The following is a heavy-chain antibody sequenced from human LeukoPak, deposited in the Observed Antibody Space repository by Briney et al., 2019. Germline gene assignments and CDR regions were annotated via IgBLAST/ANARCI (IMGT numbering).Heavy chain of an antibody. CDR2: MNPNSGNT. V-gene: IGHV1-8*01. Sequence: GASVKVPCKASGYTFTSYDINWVRQATGQGLEWMGWMNPNSGNTGYAQKFQGRVTMTRNTSISTAYMELSSLRSEDTAVYYCARGRRGYINFDYWGQGTLVTVSS. J-gene: IGHJ4*02. CDR1: GYTFTSYD. CDR3: ARGRRGYINFDY. D-gene: IGHD5-12*01.